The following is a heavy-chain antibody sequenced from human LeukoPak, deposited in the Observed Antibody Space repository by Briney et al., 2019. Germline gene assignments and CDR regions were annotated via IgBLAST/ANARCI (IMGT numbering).Heavy chain of an antibody. J-gene: IGHJ5*02. D-gene: IGHD1-26*01. CDR1: GGSITTTNF. CDR3: SRESGPYCPFGH. V-gene: IGHV4-4*02. CDR2: ISLRGRT. Sequence: PSETVSLTCGVSGGSITTTNFWSWVRQPPGGGLEWIGEISLRGRTQYHPSLKSRVNISIDESKTHLYLSLASVTAADTAVYYCSRESGPYCPFGHWGQGTLVAVTS.